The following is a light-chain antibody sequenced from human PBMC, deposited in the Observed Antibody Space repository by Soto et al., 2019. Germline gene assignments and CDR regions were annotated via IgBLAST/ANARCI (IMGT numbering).Light chain of an antibody. Sequence: EIMMTQSPATLSVSPGERATLSCRASQSVNRNLAWYQQKPCQAPRLLIYAASTRATGIPARFSGSGSETEFTLTISSLQSEDFAIYYCQQYNNWWTFGQGTKVEIK. V-gene: IGKV3-15*01. CDR1: QSVNRN. J-gene: IGKJ1*01. CDR2: AAS. CDR3: QQYNNWWT.